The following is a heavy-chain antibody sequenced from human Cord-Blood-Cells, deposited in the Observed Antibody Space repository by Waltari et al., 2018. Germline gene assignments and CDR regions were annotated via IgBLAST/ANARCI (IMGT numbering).Heavy chain of an antibody. CDR3: AGPSGYDPYGMDV. D-gene: IGHD5-12*01. CDR1: GYTFTGYY. CDR2: INPNSGGT. Sequence: QVQLVQSGAEVKKPGASVKVSCKASGYTFTGYYMHWVRQAPGQGLEWMGRINPNSGGTNYAQNFQGRVTMTRDTSISTAYMELSRLRSDDTAVYYCAGPSGYDPYGMDVWGQGTTVTVSS. V-gene: IGHV1-2*02. J-gene: IGHJ6*02.